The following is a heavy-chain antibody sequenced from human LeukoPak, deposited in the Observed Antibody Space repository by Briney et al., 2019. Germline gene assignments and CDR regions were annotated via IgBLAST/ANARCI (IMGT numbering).Heavy chain of an antibody. V-gene: IGHV1-2*02. CDR1: GYTFTGYY. CDR2: INPNSGGT. J-gene: IGHJ4*02. Sequence: ASVNLSCKASGYTFTGYYIHWVRQAPGQGLEWMGWINPNSGGTNYAQKFQGRVTMTRDTSISTAYMELSRLRSDDTAVYYCARLVIGYCSGGSCYDGFDYWGQGTLVTVSS. D-gene: IGHD2-15*01. CDR3: ARLVIGYCSGGSCYDGFDY.